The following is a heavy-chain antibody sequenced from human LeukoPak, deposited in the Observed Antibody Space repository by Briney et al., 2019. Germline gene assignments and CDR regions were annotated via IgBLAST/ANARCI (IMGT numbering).Heavy chain of an antibody. CDR2: ITGSDGSS. CDR1: GFTFTKDA. D-gene: IGHD3-9*01. J-gene: IGHJ4*02. Sequence: GGSLRLSCVAAGFTFTKDAMSSVREAAGKGMEWVSAITGSDGSSYYADSVKGRFTISRDNSKNTLYLQVNSLRAEDTAVYYCAKWGDYDILTGYYVPDYWGQGTLVTVSS. V-gene: IGHV3-23*01. CDR3: AKWGDYDILTGYYVPDY.